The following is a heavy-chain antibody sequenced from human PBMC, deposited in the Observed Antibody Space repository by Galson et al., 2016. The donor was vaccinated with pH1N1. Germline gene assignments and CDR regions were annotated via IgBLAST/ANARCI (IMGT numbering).Heavy chain of an antibody. CDR2: TYYRSKWYN. V-gene: IGHV6-1*01. Sequence: CAISGDSVSSNSAAWNWIRQSPSRGLEWLGRTYYRSKWYNDYAVSVKGRITINPDTSKNQFSLQLNSVTPEDTAVYYCARDGIAAAGIRRDQYYFDYWGQGTLVTVSS. J-gene: IGHJ4*02. CDR1: GDSVSSNSAA. CDR3: ARDGIAAAGIRRDQYYFDY. D-gene: IGHD6-13*01.